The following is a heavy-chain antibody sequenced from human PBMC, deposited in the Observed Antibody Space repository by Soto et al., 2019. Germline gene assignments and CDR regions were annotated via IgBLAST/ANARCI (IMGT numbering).Heavy chain of an antibody. D-gene: IGHD3-9*01. Sequence: PSETLSLTCDVSGGSISSGGFSWSWTRQSPGKGLEWIGHIYHSGSTYYSPSLKSRATISEDRATNQISLKLTSVTAADTAVYYCARGRDDILTGYYPHTMDVWGQGTTVTVSS. CDR1: GGSISSGGFS. CDR3: ARGRDDILTGYYPHTMDV. J-gene: IGHJ6*02. CDR2: IYHSGST. V-gene: IGHV4-30-2*06.